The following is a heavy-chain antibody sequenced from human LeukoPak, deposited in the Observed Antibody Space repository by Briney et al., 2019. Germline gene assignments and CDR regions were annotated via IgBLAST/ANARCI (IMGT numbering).Heavy chain of an antibody. CDR3: ARERGYSGYDHLFDY. CDR1: GGSFSGYY. J-gene: IGHJ4*02. V-gene: IGHV4-31*11. Sequence: SETLSLTCAVYGGSFSGYYWSWIRQHPGKGLEWIGYIYYSGSTYYNPSLKSRVTISVDTSKNQFSLKLSSVTAADTAVYYCARERGYSGYDHLFDYWGQGTLVTVSS. CDR2: IYYSGST. D-gene: IGHD5-12*01.